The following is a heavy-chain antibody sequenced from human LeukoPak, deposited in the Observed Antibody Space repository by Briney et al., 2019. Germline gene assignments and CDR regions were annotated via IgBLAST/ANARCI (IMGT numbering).Heavy chain of an antibody. J-gene: IGHJ4*02. D-gene: IGHD1-14*01. CDR1: GYTLTELS. CDR2: FDPEDGET. Sequence: RASVKVSCKVSGYTLTELSMHWVRQAPGKGLEWMGGFDPEDGETIYAQKFQGRVTMTEDTSTDTAYMEPSSLRSEDTAVYYCATGYMAFAPYYFDYWGQGTPVTVSS. V-gene: IGHV1-24*01. CDR3: ATGYMAFAPYYFDY.